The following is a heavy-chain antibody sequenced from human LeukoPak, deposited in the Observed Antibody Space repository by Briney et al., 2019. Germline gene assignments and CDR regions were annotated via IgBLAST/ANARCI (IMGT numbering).Heavy chain of an antibody. CDR2: ISYDGTNK. CDR1: GFTFSNYG. V-gene: IGHV3-30*18. CDR3: AKASVYAWDY. Sequence: GGSLRLSCAASGFTFSNYGMYWVRQAPGKGLEWVAVISYDGTNKYYADSVKGRFTISRDNAKNSLYLQMNSLRAEGTAVYYCAKASVYAWDYWGQGTLVTVSS. D-gene: IGHD5/OR15-5a*01. J-gene: IGHJ4*02.